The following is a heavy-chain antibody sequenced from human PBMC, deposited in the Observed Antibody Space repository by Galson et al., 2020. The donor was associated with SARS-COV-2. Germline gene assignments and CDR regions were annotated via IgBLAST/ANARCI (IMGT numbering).Heavy chain of an antibody. D-gene: IGHD2-8*01. CDR2: IYSSGST. CDR3: ARVGQWDYCMDV. CDR1: GGFARSYY. Sequence: SQTLSLTCNVSGGFARSYYWNWMRQPPGKGPEWIGYIYSSGSTNYNPSLKSRVTISVDTSKNQFSLKLRSVTAADTAVYYCARVGQWDYCMDVWCQGTTVIVPS. J-gene: IGHJ6*02. V-gene: IGHV4-59*02.